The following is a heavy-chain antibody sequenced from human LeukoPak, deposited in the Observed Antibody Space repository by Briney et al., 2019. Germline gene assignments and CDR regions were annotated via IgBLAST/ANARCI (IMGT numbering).Heavy chain of an antibody. CDR1: GGSISSYY. Sequence: SSETLSLTCTVSGGSISSYYWSWIRQPAGKGLEWIGRIYTSGNTNYNPSLKSRVTMSVDTSKNQFSLKLSSVTAADTAVYYCARERFLEWTKAFDIWGQGTMVTVSS. V-gene: IGHV4-4*07. D-gene: IGHD3-3*01. J-gene: IGHJ3*02. CDR3: ARERFLEWTKAFDI. CDR2: IYTSGNT.